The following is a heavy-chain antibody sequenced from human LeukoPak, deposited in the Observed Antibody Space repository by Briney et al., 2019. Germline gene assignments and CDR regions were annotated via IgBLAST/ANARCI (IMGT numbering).Heavy chain of an antibody. CDR1: GGTFSSYA. J-gene: IGHJ4*02. V-gene: IGHV1-69*04. Sequence: VASVKVSCKASGGTFSSYAISWVRQAPGQGLEWMGRIIPILGIANYAQKFQGRVTITADKSTSTAYMELSSLRSEDTAVYYCARDIGYCSGGSCYSHWGQGTLVTVSS. D-gene: IGHD2-15*01. CDR3: ARDIGYCSGGSCYSH. CDR2: IIPILGIA.